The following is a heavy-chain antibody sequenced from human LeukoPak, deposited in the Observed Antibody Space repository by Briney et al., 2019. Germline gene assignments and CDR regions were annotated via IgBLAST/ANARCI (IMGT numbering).Heavy chain of an antibody. D-gene: IGHD3-22*01. Sequence: ASVKVSCKASGYTFTGYYMHWVRQAPGQGLEWMGWINPNSGGTNYAQKFQGRVTMTRDTSISTAYMELSRLRSDDTAVYYCARGSYYYDSSGYYSFPSDYWGQGTLVTVSS. CDR3: ARGSYYYDSSGYYSFPSDY. V-gene: IGHV1-2*02. CDR2: INPNSGGT. J-gene: IGHJ4*02. CDR1: GYTFTGYY.